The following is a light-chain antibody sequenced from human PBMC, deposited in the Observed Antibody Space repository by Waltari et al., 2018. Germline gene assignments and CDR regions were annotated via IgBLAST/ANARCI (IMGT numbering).Light chain of an antibody. CDR1: QSVSSSY. CDR2: GAS. V-gene: IGKV3-20*01. Sequence: EIVLTQSPGTLSLSPGERATLSYRASQSVSSSYLAWYQQKPGQAPRPLIYGASSRATGIPDRFSGSGSGTDFTLTISRLEPEDFAVYYCQQYGSSRTWTFGQGTKVEIK. CDR3: QQYGSSRTWT. J-gene: IGKJ1*01.